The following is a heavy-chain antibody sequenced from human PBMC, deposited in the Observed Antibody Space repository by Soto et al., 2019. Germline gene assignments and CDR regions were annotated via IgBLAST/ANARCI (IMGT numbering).Heavy chain of an antibody. V-gene: IGHV3-30*18. CDR2: VSHDGRNT. CDR3: AKGGRQWLVTSYFNY. J-gene: IGHJ4*02. CDR1: GFTFSDYS. D-gene: IGHD6-19*01. Sequence: VQLVESGGGVVQPGRSLRLSCAASGFTFSDYSMHWVRQAPGKGLECVAVVSHDGRNTQYADSVKGRFTISRDSSKNTVSLEMTSRRAEDTSVYYCAKGGRQWLVTSYFNYWGQGALVTVSS.